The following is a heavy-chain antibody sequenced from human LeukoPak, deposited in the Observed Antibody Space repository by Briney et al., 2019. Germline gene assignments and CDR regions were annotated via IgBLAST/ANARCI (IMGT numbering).Heavy chain of an antibody. CDR2: IVDSSSYT. V-gene: IGHV3-21*01. D-gene: IGHD3-22*01. CDR3: ATGADYDSSGYYFDY. J-gene: IGHJ4*02. CDR1: GFTFSSYS. Sequence: GGSLRLSCAASGFTFSSYSMNWVRQAPGKGLEWVSSIVDSSSYTYYADSVKGRFTISRGNAKNSLYLQMNSLRAEDTAVYYCATGADYDSSGYYFDYWGQGTLVTVSS.